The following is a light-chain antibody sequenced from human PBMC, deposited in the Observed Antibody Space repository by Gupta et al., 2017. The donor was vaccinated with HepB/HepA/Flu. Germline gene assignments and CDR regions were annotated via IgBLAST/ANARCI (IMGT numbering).Light chain of an antibody. V-gene: IGKV3-15*01. Sequence: EIVMTQSPATLSVSPGETVILSCRASQSVSRKLAWYQQKLGQAPRLLIYDASTRATDIPARFSGSGYGTEFTLTISSRQSEDFALYYCQHYNNWPPYAFGQGTKLEIK. CDR2: DAS. CDR1: QSVSRK. CDR3: QHYNNWPPYA. J-gene: IGKJ2*01.